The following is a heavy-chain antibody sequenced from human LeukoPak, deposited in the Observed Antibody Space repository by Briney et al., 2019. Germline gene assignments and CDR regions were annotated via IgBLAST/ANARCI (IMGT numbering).Heavy chain of an antibody. J-gene: IGHJ1*01. CDR1: GFTFSSYA. CDR3: AKSRGSSTLEYFQH. CDR2: ISGSGGST. Sequence: GGSLRLSCAASGFTFSSYAMSWVSQAPGKGLEWVSAISGSGGSTYYADSVKGRFTISRDNSKNTLYLQMNSLRAEDTAVYYCAKSRGSSTLEYFQHWGQGTLVTVSS. D-gene: IGHD6-13*01. V-gene: IGHV3-23*01.